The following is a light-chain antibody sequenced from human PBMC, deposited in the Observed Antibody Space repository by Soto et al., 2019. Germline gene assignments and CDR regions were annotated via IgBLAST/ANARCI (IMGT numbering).Light chain of an antibody. CDR2: GAS. J-gene: IGKJ1*01. V-gene: IGKV3-20*01. Sequence: EIVFTRSPGTRAWSPGGRASLSYSASKSVSRSYLGWYQQKPGQAPRLLMYGASIRAAGVPDRFSGSGPGTELTLSISRPAHEDFTVYSCPPSETFAQGTKVDI. CDR1: KSVSRSY. CDR3: PPSET.